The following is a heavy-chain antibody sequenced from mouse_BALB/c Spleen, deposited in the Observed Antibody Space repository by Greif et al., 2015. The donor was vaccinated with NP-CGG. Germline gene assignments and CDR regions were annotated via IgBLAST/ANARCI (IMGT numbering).Heavy chain of an antibody. Sequence: QVQLKQSGPELVKPGASVRISCKASGYTFTSYYIHWVKQRPGQGLEWIGWIYPGNVNTKFNEKFKGKATLTADKSSSTAYMQLSSLTSEDSAVYFCARCYDYGGHYYAMDYWGQGTSVTVSS. V-gene: IGHV1S56*01. CDR2: IYPGNVNT. J-gene: IGHJ4*01. CDR1: GYTFTSYY. CDR3: ARCYDYGGHYYAMDY. D-gene: IGHD2-4*01.